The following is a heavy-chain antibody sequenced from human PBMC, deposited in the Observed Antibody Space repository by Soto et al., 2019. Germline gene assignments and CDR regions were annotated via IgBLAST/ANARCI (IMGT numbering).Heavy chain of an antibody. CDR2: IAVGSGYT. J-gene: IGHJ4*02. Sequence: SVKVSCKASGFTFTSSAFQWVRQARGQRLEWIGWIAVGSGYTNYAQRFQDRVTLTRDMSTATTYMELSRLTSEDTAIYYCAADATAWQQMVPSDYWGQGTLVTAPQ. CDR1: GFTFTSSA. V-gene: IGHV1-58*01. CDR3: AADATAWQQMVPSDY. D-gene: IGHD2-8*01.